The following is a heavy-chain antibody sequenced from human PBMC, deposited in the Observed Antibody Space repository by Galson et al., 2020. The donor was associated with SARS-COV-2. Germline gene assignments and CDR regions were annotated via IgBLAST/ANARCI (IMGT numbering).Heavy chain of an antibody. V-gene: IGHV1-18*01. J-gene: IGHJ4*02. D-gene: IGHD3-22*01. CDR2: ISGNNGNT. CDR1: GYTFTSYG. Sequence: ASVKVSCKASGYTFTSYGISWVRQAPGQGLEWMGWISGNNGNTNYAQKVQGRVTMTTDTSTSTAYMELRSLRSDDTAVYYCARDRVGLTVISLVFQPLDFWGQGTLVTVSS. CDR3: ARDRVGLTVISLVFQPLDF.